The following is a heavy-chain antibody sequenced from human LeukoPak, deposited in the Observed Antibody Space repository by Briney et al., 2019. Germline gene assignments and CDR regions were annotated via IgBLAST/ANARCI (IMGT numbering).Heavy chain of an antibody. J-gene: IGHJ4*02. V-gene: IGHV3-30*18. D-gene: IGHD3-10*01. CDR2: FSSDGRSK. Sequence: GGSLRLSCAASGFTFSTFNMHWVRQAPGKGLEWVAVFSSDGRSKFYAENVQGRFTLSGDNSKNTLSLQMNSLRAEDTAVYYCAKSYYYHSGSFDYWGQGTLVTVSS. CDR3: AKSYYYHSGSFDY. CDR1: GFTFSTFN.